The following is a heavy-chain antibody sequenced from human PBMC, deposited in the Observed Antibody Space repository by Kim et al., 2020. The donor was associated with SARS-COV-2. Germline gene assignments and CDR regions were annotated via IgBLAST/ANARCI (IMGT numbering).Heavy chain of an antibody. J-gene: IGHJ4*02. CDR2: IRSKANSYAT. Sequence: GGSLRLSCAASGFTFSGSAMHWVRQASGKGLEWVGRIRSKANSYATAYAASVKGRFTISRDDSKNTAYLQMNSLKTEDTAVYYCTATFGELFSSSPFDYWGQGTLVTVSS. CDR3: TATFGELFSSSPFDY. V-gene: IGHV3-73*01. D-gene: IGHD3-10*01. CDR1: GFTFSGSA.